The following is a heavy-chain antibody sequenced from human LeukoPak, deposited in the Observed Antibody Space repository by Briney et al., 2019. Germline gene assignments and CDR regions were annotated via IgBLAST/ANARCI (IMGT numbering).Heavy chain of an antibody. CDR3: ARAAEKEARSLGWFDP. V-gene: IGHV4-31*03. D-gene: IGHD7-27*01. J-gene: IGHJ5*02. Sequence: PSETLSLTCTVSGGSISSGGYYWSWIRQHPGKGLEWIGYIYYSGSTYYNPSLKSRVTISVDTSKNQFSLKLSSVTAADTAVYYCARAAEKEARSLGWFDPWGQGTLVTVSS. CDR2: IYYSGST. CDR1: GGSISSGGYY.